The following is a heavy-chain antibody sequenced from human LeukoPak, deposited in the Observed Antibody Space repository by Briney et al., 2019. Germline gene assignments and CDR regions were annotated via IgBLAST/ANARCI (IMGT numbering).Heavy chain of an antibody. CDR1: GYTFTSYD. CDR3: ARIRFSGSYYPLGY. CDR2: MNPNSGNT. D-gene: IGHD1-26*01. Sequence: ASVKVSCKASGYTFTSYDIKWVRQATGQGLEWMGWMNPNSGNTDYAQKFQGRVTMTRNTSISTAYMELSSLRSEDTAVYYCARIRFSGSYYPLGYWGQGTLVTVSS. V-gene: IGHV1-8*01. J-gene: IGHJ4*02.